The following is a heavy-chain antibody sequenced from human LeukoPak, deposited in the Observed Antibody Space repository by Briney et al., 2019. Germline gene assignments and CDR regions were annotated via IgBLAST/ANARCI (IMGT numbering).Heavy chain of an antibody. J-gene: IGHJ5*02. V-gene: IGHV4-59*01. Sequence: PSETLSLTCTVSGGSISSYYWSWIRQPPGKGLEGIGYIYYSGSTNYNPSLRSRVTISVDTSKNQFSLKLSSVTAADTAVYYCARVVFGVVITSNWFDPWGQGTLVTVSS. D-gene: IGHD3-3*01. CDR2: IYYSGST. CDR3: ARVVFGVVITSNWFDP. CDR1: GGSISSYY.